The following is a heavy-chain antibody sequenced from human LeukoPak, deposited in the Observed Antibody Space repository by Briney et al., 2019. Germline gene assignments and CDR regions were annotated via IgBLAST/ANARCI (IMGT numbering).Heavy chain of an antibody. CDR2: IGSSSSYI. V-gene: IGHV3-21*01. D-gene: IGHD4-17*01. CDR1: GFTFSSYS. J-gene: IGHJ3*02. CDR3: ARPMTTVTTGDAFDI. Sequence: GGSLRLSCAASGFTFSSYSMNWVRQAPGKGLEWVSSIGSSSSYIYYADSVKGRLTISRDNAKNSLYLQMNSLRAEDTAVYYCARPMTTVTTGDAFDIWGQGTMVTVSS.